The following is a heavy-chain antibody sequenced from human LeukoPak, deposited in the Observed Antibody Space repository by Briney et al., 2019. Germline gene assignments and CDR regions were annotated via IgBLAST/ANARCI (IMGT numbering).Heavy chain of an antibody. V-gene: IGHV4-34*01. CDR1: GGSISSYY. CDR2: INHSGST. J-gene: IGHJ5*02. D-gene: IGHD3-16*02. Sequence: PSETLSLTCTVSGGSISSYYWSWIRQPPGKGLEWIGEINHSGSTNYNPSLKSRVTISVDTSKNQFSLKLSSVTAADTAVYYCARYLRLGELSLTLTYNWFDPWGQGTLVTVSS. CDR3: ARYLRLGELSLTLTYNWFDP.